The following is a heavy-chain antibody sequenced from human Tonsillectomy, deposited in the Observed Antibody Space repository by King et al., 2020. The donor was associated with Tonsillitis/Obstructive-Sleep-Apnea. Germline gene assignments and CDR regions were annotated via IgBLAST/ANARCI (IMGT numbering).Heavy chain of an antibody. CDR3: ARSDRDAYDI. Sequence: VQLVESGGGLVKPGGSLRLSCAASGFTFSSYRMNWVRQAPGKGLEWVSSISSSSSYIYYADSVKGRFTIPRDNAMNSLYLQMNSLRVEDTAVYYCARSDRDAYDIWGQGTMVTVSS. CDR2: ISSSSSYI. D-gene: IGHD1-14*01. V-gene: IGHV3-21*01. J-gene: IGHJ3*02. CDR1: GFTFSSYR.